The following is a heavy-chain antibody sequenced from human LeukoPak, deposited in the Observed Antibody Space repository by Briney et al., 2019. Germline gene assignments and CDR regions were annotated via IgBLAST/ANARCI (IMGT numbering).Heavy chain of an antibody. V-gene: IGHV3-30*03. CDR3: SSGFGELLQIDY. CDR1: GFTFSSYG. Sequence: GGSLRLSCAASGFTFSSYGMHWVRQAPGKGLEWVAVISYDGSNKYYADSVKGRFTISRDNSKNTLYLQMNSLRAEDTAVYYCSSGFGELLQIDYWGQGTLVTVSS. D-gene: IGHD3-10*01. CDR2: ISYDGSNK. J-gene: IGHJ4*02.